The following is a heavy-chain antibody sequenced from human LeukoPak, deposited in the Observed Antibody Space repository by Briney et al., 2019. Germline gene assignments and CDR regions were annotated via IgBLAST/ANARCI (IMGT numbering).Heavy chain of an antibody. CDR1: GGFISIHY. D-gene: IGHD1-26*01. CDR2: IYASGST. Sequence: PSDPLSLIRTVSGGFISIHYWSWPRQPPGRGLEWLGYIYASGSTSYNPSLKRRVTISIDTSKNQFPLDLSSVTAADTAVYYCARAFSGAYGHFQHWGGGTLVTVSS. CDR3: ARAFSGAYGHFQH. V-gene: IGHV4-59*11. J-gene: IGHJ1*01.